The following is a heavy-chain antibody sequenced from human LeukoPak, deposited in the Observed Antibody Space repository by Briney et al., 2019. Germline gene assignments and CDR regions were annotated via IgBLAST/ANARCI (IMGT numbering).Heavy chain of an antibody. CDR2: IYYSGST. CDR1: GGSISSSSYY. V-gene: IGHV4-39*01. D-gene: IGHD3-22*01. CDR3: ARPAYYDSSGYYLSTSWFDP. J-gene: IGHJ5*02. Sequence: PSETLSLTCSVSGGSISSSSYYWGWIRQPPGKGLEWIGSIYYSGSTYYNPSLKSRVTISVDTSKNQFSLKLSSVTAADTAVYYCARPAYYDSSGYYLSTSWFDPWGQGTLVTVSS.